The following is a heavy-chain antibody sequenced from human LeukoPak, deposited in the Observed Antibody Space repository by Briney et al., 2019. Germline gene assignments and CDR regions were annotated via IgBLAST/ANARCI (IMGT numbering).Heavy chain of an antibody. Sequence: ASVKVSCKASGGTFSSYAISWVRQAPGQGLEWMGGIIPIFGKANYAQKFQGRVTITTDESTSTAYMELSSLRSEDTAVYYCARSNPNLRQFDYWGQGTLVTVSS. CDR1: GGTFSSYA. J-gene: IGHJ4*02. D-gene: IGHD1-1*01. CDR3: ARSNPNLRQFDY. V-gene: IGHV1-69*05. CDR2: IIPIFGKA.